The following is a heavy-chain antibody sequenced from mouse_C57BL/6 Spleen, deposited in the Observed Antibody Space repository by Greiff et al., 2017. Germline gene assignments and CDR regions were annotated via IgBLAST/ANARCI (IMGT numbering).Heavy chain of an antibody. D-gene: IGHD1-1*01. CDR3: ARDTTVGAMDY. Sequence: EVKLMESGGGLVKPGGSLKLSCAASGFTFSSYAMSWVRQTPEKRLEWVATISDGGSYTYYPDNVKGRFTISRDNAKNNLYLQMSHLKSEDTAMYYCARDTTVGAMDYWGQGTSVTVSS. CDR2: ISDGGSYT. CDR1: GFTFSSYA. V-gene: IGHV5-4*01. J-gene: IGHJ4*01.